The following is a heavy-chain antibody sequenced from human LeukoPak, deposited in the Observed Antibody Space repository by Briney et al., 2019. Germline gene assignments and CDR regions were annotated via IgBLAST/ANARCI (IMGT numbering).Heavy chain of an antibody. D-gene: IGHD3-22*01. Sequence: GGSLRLSCAASGFTFSSYEMNWVRQAPGKGLEWVSYISSSGSTIYYADSVKGRFTISRDNAKNSLYLQMNSLRAEDTAVYYCARDRGYLVRGDYWGQGTLVTVSS. CDR2: ISSSGSTI. CDR3: ARDRGYLVRGDY. V-gene: IGHV3-48*03. J-gene: IGHJ4*02. CDR1: GFTFSSYE.